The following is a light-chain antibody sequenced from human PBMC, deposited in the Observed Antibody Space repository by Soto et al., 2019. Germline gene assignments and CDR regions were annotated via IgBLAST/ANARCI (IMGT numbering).Light chain of an antibody. J-gene: IGKJ1*01. CDR3: QQYNNWPRRT. CDR1: QSVSSN. CDR2: GAS. V-gene: IGKV3-15*01. Sequence: DIVMTQSPGTLSVSPGERATLSCRASQSVSSNLAWYQQKPGQAPRLXXYGASTRATGIPARFSGSVSGTEFTLPISRLQSEDFAVYYGQQYNNWPRRTFGQGTKVDIK.